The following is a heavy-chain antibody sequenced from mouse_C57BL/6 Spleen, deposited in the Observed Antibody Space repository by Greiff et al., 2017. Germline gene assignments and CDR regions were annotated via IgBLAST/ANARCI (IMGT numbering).Heavy chain of an antibody. Sequence: VQLQESGAELARPGASVKMSCKASGYTFTSYTMHWVKQRPGQGLEWIGYINPSSGYTKYNQKFKDKATLTADKSSSTAYMQLSSLTSEDSAVYYCARSRMVTTSYFDYWGQGTTLTVSS. J-gene: IGHJ2*01. D-gene: IGHD2-2*01. CDR2: INPSSGYT. CDR3: ARSRMVTTSYFDY. V-gene: IGHV1-4*01. CDR1: GYTFTSYT.